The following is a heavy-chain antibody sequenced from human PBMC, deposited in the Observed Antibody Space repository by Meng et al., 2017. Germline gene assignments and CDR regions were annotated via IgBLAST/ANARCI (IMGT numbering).Heavy chain of an antibody. J-gene: IGHJ5*02. Sequence: SETLSLTCTVSGGSTSSNYWNWIRQPPGKGLEWIGYIYHSGSTSYNPSLKSRVTISVDTSKNQFSLKLSSVTAADTATYYCARGRIAARRGWFDPWGQGTLVTVSS. V-gene: IGHV4-59*01. CDR1: GGSTSSNY. CDR3: ARGRIAARRGWFDP. D-gene: IGHD6-6*01. CDR2: IYHSGST.